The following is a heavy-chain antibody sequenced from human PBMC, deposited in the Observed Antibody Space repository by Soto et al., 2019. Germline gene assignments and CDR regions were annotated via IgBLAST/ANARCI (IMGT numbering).Heavy chain of an antibody. CDR1: GYTFTGYY. CDR2: INPNSGDT. Sequence: AAVKVSCKASGYTFTGYYMHWVRQAPGQGLEWMGWINPNSGDTKYAQKFQGKVTMTRDTSTRTAYMEVSRLTSDDTAVYYCARSLSTIGGRPDSWGQGTLVTVSS. V-gene: IGHV1-2*02. D-gene: IGHD6-6*01. CDR3: ARSLSTIGGRPDS. J-gene: IGHJ4*02.